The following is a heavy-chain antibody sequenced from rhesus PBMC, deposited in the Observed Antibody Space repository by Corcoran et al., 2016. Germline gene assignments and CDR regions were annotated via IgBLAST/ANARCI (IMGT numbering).Heavy chain of an antibody. CDR1: GGSISSNY. J-gene: IGHJ4*01. V-gene: IGHV4-169*01. Sequence: QLQLQESGPGLVKPSETLSVTCAVSGGSISSNYWSWIRQPPGKGLEWIGRIYGSGSSTNYNPSLKSRVTLSVDTSKNQLSLKLSAVTAADTAGYYCARLLIAAACDYWGQGVLVTVSS. CDR3: ARLLIAAACDY. CDR2: IYGSGSST. D-gene: IGHD6-25*01.